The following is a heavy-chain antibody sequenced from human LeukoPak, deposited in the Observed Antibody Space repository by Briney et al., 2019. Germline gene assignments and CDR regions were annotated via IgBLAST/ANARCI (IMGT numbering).Heavy chain of an antibody. J-gene: IGHJ4*02. Sequence: VASVKVSYKASGCTFSSYAISWVRQAPAQGLEWMGRINPIFGTANYAQKFQGRVTITRDESTSTAYMELSSLSPEDTAVYYGGRDHSYSSGWYVGYWGQGTLVTVSS. CDR1: GCTFSSYA. CDR3: GRDHSYSSGWYVGY. CDR2: INPIFGTA. V-gene: IGHV1-69*05. D-gene: IGHD6-19*01.